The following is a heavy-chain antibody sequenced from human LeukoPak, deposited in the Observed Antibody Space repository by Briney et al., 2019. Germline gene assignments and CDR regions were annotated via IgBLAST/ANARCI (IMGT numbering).Heavy chain of an antibody. V-gene: IGHV4-4*07. D-gene: IGHD6-13*01. CDR1: GGSISRG. J-gene: IGHJ4*02. CDR3: AKDGSSWPFFDS. CDR2: FSASGST. Sequence: PSETLSLTCTVSGGSISRGSWIRQPAGKGLEWIGRFSASGSTDYNPSLKSRVTMSVDTSKKQFSPKLISVTAADTAVYYCAKDGSSWPFFDSWGQGTLVTVSS.